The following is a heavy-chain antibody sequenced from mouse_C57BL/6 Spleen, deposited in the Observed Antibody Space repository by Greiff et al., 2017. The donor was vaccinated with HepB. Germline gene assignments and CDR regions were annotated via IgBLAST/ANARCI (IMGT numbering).Heavy chain of an antibody. CDR3: ADVYCNSYRYFDV. CDR1: GYAFSSSW. V-gene: IGHV1-82*01. D-gene: IGHD2-1*01. CDR2: IYPGDGDT. J-gene: IGHJ1*03. Sequence: VQLQQSGPELVKPGASVKISCKASGYAFSSSWMNWVKQRPGKGLEWIGRIYPGDGDTNYNGKFKGKATLTADKSSSTAYMQLSSLTSEDSAVYFCADVYCNSYRYFDVWGTGTTVTVSS.